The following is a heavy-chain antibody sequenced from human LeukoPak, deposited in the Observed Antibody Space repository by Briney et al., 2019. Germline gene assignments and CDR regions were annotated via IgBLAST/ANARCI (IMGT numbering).Heavy chain of an antibody. CDR3: AKRLVGEARHEAFDI. J-gene: IGHJ3*02. CDR2: ITSSVNSI. V-gene: IGHV3-21*01. CDR1: GFTFSSYS. Sequence: GGSLSLSCAASGFTFSSYSMNWARPAPAKALESVSSITSSVNSIFYANSVTGRFTISRDNAKNSLYLQMNSLRADDTAVYYCAKRLVGEARHEAFDIWGQGTVVTVSS. D-gene: IGHD1-26*01.